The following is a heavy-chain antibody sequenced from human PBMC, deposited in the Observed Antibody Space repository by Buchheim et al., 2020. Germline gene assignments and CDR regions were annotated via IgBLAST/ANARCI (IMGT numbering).Heavy chain of an antibody. CDR3: ARDHGSGYYSRRMEGGVDY. V-gene: IGHV3-7*01. CDR1: GFTFSSYW. D-gene: IGHD3-22*01. J-gene: IGHJ4*02. Sequence: EVQLVESGGGLVQPGGSLRLSCAASGFTFSSYWMSWVRQAPGKGLEWVANIKQDGSEKYYVDSVKGRFTISRDNAKNSLYLQMNSLRAEDTAVYYCARDHGSGYYSRRMEGGVDYWGQGTL. CDR2: IKQDGSEK.